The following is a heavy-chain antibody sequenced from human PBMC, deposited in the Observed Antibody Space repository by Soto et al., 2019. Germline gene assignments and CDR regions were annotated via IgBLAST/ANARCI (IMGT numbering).Heavy chain of an antibody. J-gene: IGHJ4*02. D-gene: IGHD3-10*01. CDR1: GGSISSYF. Sequence: PSETLSLTCTVSGGSISSYFLSWIRQPPGKGLEWIGYIYYSGTTNYNPSLKNRVTISVDTSKNQFSLSLSSVTAADTGVYYCARETGSGSYYDYWGQGALVTVYS. V-gene: IGHV4-59*01. CDR2: IYYSGTT. CDR3: ARETGSGSYYDY.